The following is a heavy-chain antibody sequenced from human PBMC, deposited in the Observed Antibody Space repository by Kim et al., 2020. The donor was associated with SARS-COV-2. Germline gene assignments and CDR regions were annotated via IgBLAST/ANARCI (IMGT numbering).Heavy chain of an antibody. D-gene: IGHD6-13*01. J-gene: IGHJ4*02. Sequence: SVKGRFTTSSDNSQTALYLQMNSLGAEDTAVYYCAKGHSSSWYRFYYWGQGTLVTVSS. CDR3: AKGHSSSWYRFYY. V-gene: IGHV3-23*01.